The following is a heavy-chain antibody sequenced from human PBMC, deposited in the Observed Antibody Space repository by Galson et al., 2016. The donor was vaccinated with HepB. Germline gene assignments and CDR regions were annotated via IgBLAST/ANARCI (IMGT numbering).Heavy chain of an antibody. CDR2: VYHGGTT. CDR3: ARTNYAYSRLDP. Sequence: SETLSLTCAVSGGSVRSSDYWSWVRQSPGKGLEWIGEVYHGGTTNYNPSLKSRVTISVDKSKNQFSLNLTSVTAADTATYYCARTNYAYSRLDPWGQGTLVTVSS. D-gene: IGHD4/OR15-4a*01. CDR1: GGSVRSSDY. J-gene: IGHJ5*02. V-gene: IGHV4-4*02.